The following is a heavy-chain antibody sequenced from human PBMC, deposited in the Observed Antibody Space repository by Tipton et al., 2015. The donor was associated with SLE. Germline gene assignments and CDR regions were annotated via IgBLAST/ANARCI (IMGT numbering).Heavy chain of an antibody. J-gene: IGHJ1*01. Sequence: TLSLTCSVSGGSISGSSYYWGWIRQPPGKGLAWIGPFYYSGNTYYNPSLKSRVTISVDTSKNQFSLILTYVTAADTAVYFCVPAEYFHHWGQGPLVTVSS. CDR2: FYYSGNT. CDR1: GGSISGSSYY. CDR3: VPAEYFHH. V-gene: IGHV4-39*01.